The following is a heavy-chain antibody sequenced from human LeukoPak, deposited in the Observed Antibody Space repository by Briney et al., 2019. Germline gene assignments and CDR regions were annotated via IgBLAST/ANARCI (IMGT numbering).Heavy chain of an antibody. CDR3: ARLYSSSLGRVFDY. V-gene: IGHV4-59*01. D-gene: IGHD6-13*01. CDR1: GGSISSYY. Sequence: SETLSLTCTVSGGSISSYYWSRIRQPPGKGLEWIGYIYYSGSTNYSPSLKSRVTISVDTSKNQFSLKLSSVTAADTAVYYCARLYSSSLGRVFDYWGQGTLVTVSS. J-gene: IGHJ4*02. CDR2: IYYSGST.